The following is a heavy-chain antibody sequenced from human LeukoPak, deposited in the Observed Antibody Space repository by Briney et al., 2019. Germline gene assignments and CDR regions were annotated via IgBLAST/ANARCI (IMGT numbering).Heavy chain of an antibody. D-gene: IGHD6-13*01. J-gene: IGHJ4*02. CDR1: GFTFNNYA. CDR2: ISGSGGST. CDR3: AKGGAAAGTVYFDY. Sequence: GGSLRLSCSASGFTFNNYAMTWVRQAPGKGLDWVSTISGSGGSTYYADSVKGRFTISRDNSKSSLYLQMNSLRAEDTAVYYCAKGGAAAGTVYFDYWGQGTLVTVSS. V-gene: IGHV3-23*01.